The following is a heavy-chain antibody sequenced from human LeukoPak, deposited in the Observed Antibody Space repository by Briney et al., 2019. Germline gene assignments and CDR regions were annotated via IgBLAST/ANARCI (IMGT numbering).Heavy chain of an antibody. CDR1: GFTFSSYW. CDR2: IKQYGSEK. J-gene: IGHJ6*03. Sequence: GGSLRLSCAASGFTFSSYWMSWVRQAPGKGLEWVANIKQYGSEKYYVDSVKGRLTISRDNAKNSLYLQMNSLRAEDTAVYYCARESGSTSYYYYYMDVWGKGTTVTVSS. CDR3: ARESGSTSYYYYYMDV. D-gene: IGHD2-2*01. V-gene: IGHV3-7*01.